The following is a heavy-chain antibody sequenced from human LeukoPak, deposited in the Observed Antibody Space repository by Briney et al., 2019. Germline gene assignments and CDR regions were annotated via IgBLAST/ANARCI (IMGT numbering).Heavy chain of an antibody. CDR2: ISYDGSNK. V-gene: IGHV3-30*19. CDR1: GFTFSSYG. D-gene: IGHD2-2*01. Sequence: GGSLRLSCVASGFTFSSYGMHWVRQAPGKGLEWVAVISYDGSNKYYADSVKGRFTISRDNSKNTLYLQMNSLRAEDTAVYYCARGAVVVVPAEPFDYWGQGTLVTVSS. J-gene: IGHJ4*02. CDR3: ARGAVVVVPAEPFDY.